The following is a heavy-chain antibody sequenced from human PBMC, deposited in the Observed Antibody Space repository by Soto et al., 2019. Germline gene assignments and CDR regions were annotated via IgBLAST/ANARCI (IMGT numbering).Heavy chain of an antibody. J-gene: IGHJ6*02. CDR2: INPNSGGT. D-gene: IGHD3-10*01. V-gene: IGHV1-2*04. Sequence: QVQLVQSGAEVMKPGASVKVSCKASGYTFTGYYMHWVRQAPGQGLEWMGWINPNSGGTNYAQKFQGWVTMTRDTSISTAYMELSRLRSDDTAVYYCARDYYGSGSYYYYYYGMDVWGQGTTVTVSS. CDR3: ARDYYGSGSYYYYYYGMDV. CDR1: GYTFTGYY.